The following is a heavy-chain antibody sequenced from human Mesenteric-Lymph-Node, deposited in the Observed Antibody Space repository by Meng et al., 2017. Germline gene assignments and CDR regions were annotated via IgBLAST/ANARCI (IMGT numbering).Heavy chain of an antibody. V-gene: IGHV3-66*02. J-gene: IGHJ4*02. D-gene: IGHD3-10*01. CDR1: GFTFSDYF. CDR3: ARDGGGVRGVRYPFFDY. CDR2: IYSGGST. Sequence: GESLKISCAASGFTFSDYFMSWIRQAPGKGLEWVSVIYSGGSTYYADSVKGRFTISRDNSKNTLYLQMNSLRAEDTAVYYCARDGGGVRGVRYPFFDYWGQGTLVTVSS.